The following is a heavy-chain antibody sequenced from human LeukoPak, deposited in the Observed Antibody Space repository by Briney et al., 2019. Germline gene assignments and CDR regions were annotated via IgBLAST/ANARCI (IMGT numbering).Heavy chain of an antibody. V-gene: IGHV5-51*01. CDR1: GYSFSSYW. CDR2: IYPADSNI. J-gene: IGHJ5*02. CDR3: ARRIWAKRGFDP. Sequence: GESLKISCKGSGYSFSSYWIGWLRPMPRKGLEWMGIIYPADSNIIYSPSFQGQVTISVDKSISTAYLQWSSLKASDTAMYYCARRIWAKRGFDPWGQGTLVTVSS. D-gene: IGHD3-16*01.